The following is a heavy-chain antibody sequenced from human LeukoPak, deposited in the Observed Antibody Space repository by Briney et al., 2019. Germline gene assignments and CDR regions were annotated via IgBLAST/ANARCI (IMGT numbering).Heavy chain of an antibody. CDR2: VTGHCGST. CDR1: GFTFNSFA. D-gene: IGHD1-26*01. CDR3: AREGATSSFDY. J-gene: IGHJ4*02. V-gene: IGHV3-23*01. Sequence: GGSLRLSCAASGFTFNSFAMNWVRQTPGKGLEWVSSVTGHCGSTYIADSVGGRFTISRDTSMNTLYLQMNSLRAEDTAVYYCAREGATSSFDYWGRGTLVTVSS.